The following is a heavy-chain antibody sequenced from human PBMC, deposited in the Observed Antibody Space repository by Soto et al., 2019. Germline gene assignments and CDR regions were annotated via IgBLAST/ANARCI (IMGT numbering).Heavy chain of an antibody. Sequence: ASVKVSCKASGYTFTSYDINWVRQATGQGLEWMGWMNPNSGNTGYAQKFQGRVTMTRNTSISTAYMELSSLRSEDTAVYYCARGPSYDILTGYYLYYYYYGMDVWGQGTTVTVSS. CDR3: ARGPSYDILTGYYLYYYYYGMDV. J-gene: IGHJ6*02. CDR2: MNPNSGNT. V-gene: IGHV1-8*01. CDR1: GYTFTSYD. D-gene: IGHD3-9*01.